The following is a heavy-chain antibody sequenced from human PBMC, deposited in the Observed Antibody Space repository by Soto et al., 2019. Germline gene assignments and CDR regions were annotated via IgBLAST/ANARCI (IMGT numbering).Heavy chain of an antibody. CDR1: GYTLTSYD. Sequence: QVQLVQSGAEVKKPGASVKVSCKTSGYTLTSYDITWVRQATGKGLEWMGWMNPNSGNTAYAQKFQGRVTMTRNTSISTAYMELSSLRSEDTAVYYCARERSSGAFEIWGQGTMVTVSS. CDR3: ARERSSGAFEI. J-gene: IGHJ3*02. V-gene: IGHV1-8*01. CDR2: MNPNSGNT. D-gene: IGHD1-26*01.